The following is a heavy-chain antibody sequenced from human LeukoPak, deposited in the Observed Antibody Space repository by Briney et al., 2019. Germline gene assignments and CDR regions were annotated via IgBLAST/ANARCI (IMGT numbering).Heavy chain of an antibody. V-gene: IGHV3-74*01. D-gene: IGHD4-17*01. CDR2: INSDGSTT. J-gene: IGHJ4*02. CDR1: GFTFSRYW. Sequence: PGGSLRLSCAASGFTFSRYWMYWVRQAPGKGLVRVSRINSDGSTTSYADSVKGRFTISRDNAKNTLYLQMNSLRAEDTAVYYCAKGYGDYVVDYWGQGTLVTVSS. CDR3: AKGYGDYVVDY.